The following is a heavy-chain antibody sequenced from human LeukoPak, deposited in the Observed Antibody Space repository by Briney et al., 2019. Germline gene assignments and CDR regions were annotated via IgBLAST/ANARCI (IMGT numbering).Heavy chain of an antibody. D-gene: IGHD1-14*01. CDR2: IYYSGST. Sequence: TASETLSLTCTVSGGSISSGGYYWSWIRQHPGKGLEWIGYIYYSGSTNYNPSLKSRVTISVDTSKNQFSLKLSSVTAADTAVYYCARHTGGPTNWFDPWGQGTLVTVSS. CDR1: GGSISSGGYY. V-gene: IGHV4-61*08. J-gene: IGHJ5*02. CDR3: ARHTGGPTNWFDP.